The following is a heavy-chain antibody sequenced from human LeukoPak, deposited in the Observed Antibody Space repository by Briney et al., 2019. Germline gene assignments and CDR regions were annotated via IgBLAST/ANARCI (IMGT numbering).Heavy chain of an antibody. Sequence: SETLSLTCTVSGGSISNYYWNWIRQPPGKGLEWIGYIYYSGTTNYNPPLQSRVTISINTSKNQFSLKLSSVTAADTAMYYCARMYCSSTNCSPFDYWGQGTLVTVSS. D-gene: IGHD2-2*01. J-gene: IGHJ4*02. CDR1: GGSISNYY. CDR2: IYYSGTT. V-gene: IGHV4-59*08. CDR3: ARMYCSSTNCSPFDY.